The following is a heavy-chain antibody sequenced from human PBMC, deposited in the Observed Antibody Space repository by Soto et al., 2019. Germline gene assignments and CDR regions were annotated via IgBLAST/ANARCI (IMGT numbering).Heavy chain of an antibody. J-gene: IGHJ3*02. CDR1: GFTVSSNY. D-gene: IGHD3-16*01. CDR2: IHSGGST. Sequence: EVQLVESGGGLIQPGGSLRLSCAASGFTVSSNYMNWVRQAPGKGLEWVSVIHSGGSTYYADSVKGRFSISRDKSKNTGDLQMDSLRAEDTAAYYCARGAGAFDMWGQGTMVTVSS. V-gene: IGHV3-53*01. CDR3: ARGAGAFDM.